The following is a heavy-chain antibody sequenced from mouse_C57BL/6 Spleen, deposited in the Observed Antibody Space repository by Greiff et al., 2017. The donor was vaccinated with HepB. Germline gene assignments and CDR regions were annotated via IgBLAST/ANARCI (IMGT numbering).Heavy chain of an antibody. CDR2: IYPGSGNT. J-gene: IGHJ1*03. CDR1: GYTFTDYY. CDR3: ASGRLRRDWYFDV. D-gene: IGHD2-4*01. Sequence: QVQLKESGAELVRPGASVKLSCKASGYTFTDYYINWVKQRPGQGLEWIARIYPGSGNTYYNEKFKGKATLTAEKSSSTAYMQLSSLTSEDSAVYFCASGRLRRDWYFDVWGTGTTVTVSS. V-gene: IGHV1-76*01.